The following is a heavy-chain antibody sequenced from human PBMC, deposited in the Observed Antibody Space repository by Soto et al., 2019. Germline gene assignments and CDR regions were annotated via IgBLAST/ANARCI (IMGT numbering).Heavy chain of an antibody. J-gene: IGHJ4*02. D-gene: IGHD3-22*01. Sequence: SETLSLTCTVSGGSVSSGSYYWSWIRQPPGKGLEWIGYIYYSGSTNYYPSLKSRVTMSVDTSKNQFSLKLSSVTAADTAVYYCARLGGYYQALDSWGPGTLVTVSS. CDR2: IYYSGST. CDR3: ARLGGYYQALDS. V-gene: IGHV4-61*01. CDR1: GGSVSSGSYY.